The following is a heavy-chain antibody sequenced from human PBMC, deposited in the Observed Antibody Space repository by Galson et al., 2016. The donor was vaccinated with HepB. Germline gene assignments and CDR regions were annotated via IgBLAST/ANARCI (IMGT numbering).Heavy chain of an antibody. CDR2: ISWNSGRM. J-gene: IGHJ3*02. V-gene: IGHV3-9*01. CDR1: GFTIDHYA. Sequence: SLRLSCAASGFTIDHYAMHWVRQAPGKGLEWVSGISWNSGRMGYADSVKGRLTISRDNAKNSLYLQMNSLRPEDTALYYCAKDSGSGYYQRSGFRRNASDTWGQGTMVTVSS. D-gene: IGHD3-22*01. CDR3: AKDSGSGYYQRSGFRRNASDT.